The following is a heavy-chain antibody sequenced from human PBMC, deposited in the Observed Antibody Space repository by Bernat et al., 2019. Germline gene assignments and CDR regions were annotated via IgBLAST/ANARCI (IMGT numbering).Heavy chain of an antibody. V-gene: IGHV4-39*01. CDR2: TYYSGST. CDR3: AGLPRYCGGDGYRGDAFDI. D-gene: IGHD2-21*02. J-gene: IGHJ3*02. CDR1: GGSISSSSYY. Sequence: QLQLQESGPGLVKPSETLSLTCTVSGGSISSSSYYWGWIRQPPGKGLEWIGSTYYSGSTYYNPSLKSRVTISVDTSKNQFSLKLSSVTAADTAVYNCAGLPRYCGGDGYRGDAFDIWGQGTMVTVSS.